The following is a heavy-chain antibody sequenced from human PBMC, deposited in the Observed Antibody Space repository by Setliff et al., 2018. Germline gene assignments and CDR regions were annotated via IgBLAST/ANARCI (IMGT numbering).Heavy chain of an antibody. V-gene: IGHV3-23*01. CDR3: AKDGIALMVYAILADC. Sequence: PGGSLRLSCAASGFTFSSYAMSWVRQAPGKGLEWVSAISGSGGSTYYADSVKGRFTISRDNSKNTLYLQMNSLRAEDTAVYYCAKDGIALMVYAILADCWGQGTLVTVSS. J-gene: IGHJ4*02. CDR2: ISGSGGST. CDR1: GFTFSSYA. D-gene: IGHD2-8*01.